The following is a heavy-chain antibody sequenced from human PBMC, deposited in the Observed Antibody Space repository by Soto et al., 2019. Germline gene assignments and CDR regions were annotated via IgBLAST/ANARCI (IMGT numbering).Heavy chain of an antibody. Sequence: GGSLRLSCVVPGSIFIGYGMHWVRQAPGKGLERVAVIWHDGSEIYYADSVKDRFTISRDNSKNTLYLQMNSLRAEDTAVYYCARDGIGGTFFLGFLDDWGQRPLVPV. CDR2: IWHDGSEI. CDR3: ARDGIGGTFFLGFLDD. D-gene: IGHD1-7*01. J-gene: IGHJ4*02. CDR1: GSIFIGYG. V-gene: IGHV3-33*01.